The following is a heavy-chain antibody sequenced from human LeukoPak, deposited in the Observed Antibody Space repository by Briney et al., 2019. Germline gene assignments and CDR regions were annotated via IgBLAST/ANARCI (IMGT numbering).Heavy chain of an antibody. CDR1: RLTFSSYS. J-gene: IGHJ4*02. CDR2: ISSSGRTM. V-gene: IGHV3-48*01. D-gene: IGHD6-19*01. CDR3: AGDRAPYSNGWYPLY. Sequence: GGSLRLSCTASRLTFSSYSMNWVRQAPGKGPEWVSYISSSGRTMYYAGSVQGRFTISRDNAKSSLYPQMNSLRAEDTAVYYCAGDRAPYSNGWYPLYWGQGTLVTVSS.